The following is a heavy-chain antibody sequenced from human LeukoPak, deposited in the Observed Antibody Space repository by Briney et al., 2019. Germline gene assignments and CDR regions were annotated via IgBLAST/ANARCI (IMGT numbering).Heavy chain of an antibody. CDR2: IYYSGST. J-gene: IGHJ5*02. CDR3: ARPRSYWAVGPGLGFDP. D-gene: IGHD1-26*01. Sequence: TSETLSLTCTVSGGSISSSSYYWGWIRQPPGKGLEWIESIYYSGSTYYNPSLKSRVTISVDTSKNQFSLKLSSVTAADTAVYYCARPRSYWAVGPGLGFDPWGQGTLVTVSS. CDR1: GGSISSSSYY. V-gene: IGHV4-39*01.